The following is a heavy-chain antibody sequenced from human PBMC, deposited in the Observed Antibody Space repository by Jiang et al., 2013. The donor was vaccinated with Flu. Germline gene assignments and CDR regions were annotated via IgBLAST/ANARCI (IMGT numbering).Heavy chain of an antibody. CDR1: GGSISSSSYY. CDR2: IYYSGST. J-gene: IGHJ5*02. D-gene: IGHD6-25*01. Sequence: GPGLVKPSETLSLTCTVSGGSISSSSYYWGWIRQPPGKGLEWIGSIYYSGSTYYNPSLKSRVTISVDTSKNQFSLKLSSVTAADTAVYYCARRSAATSFDPWGQGNPGHRLL. CDR3: ARRSAATSFDP. V-gene: IGHV4-39*01.